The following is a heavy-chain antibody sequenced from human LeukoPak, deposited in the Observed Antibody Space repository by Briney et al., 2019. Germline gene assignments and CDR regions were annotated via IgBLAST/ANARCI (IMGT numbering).Heavy chain of an antibody. CDR1: GFTFSSYA. CDR3: AKDYDYVWGSYRQGSYFDY. V-gene: IGHV3-23*01. Sequence: GGSLRLSCVASGFTFSSYAMSWVRQAPGKGLEWVSAISGSGGSTYYVDSVKGRFTISRDNSKNTLYLQMNSLRAEDTAVYYCAKDYDYVWGSYRQGSYFDYWGQGTLVTVAS. J-gene: IGHJ4*02. CDR2: ISGSGGST. D-gene: IGHD3-16*02.